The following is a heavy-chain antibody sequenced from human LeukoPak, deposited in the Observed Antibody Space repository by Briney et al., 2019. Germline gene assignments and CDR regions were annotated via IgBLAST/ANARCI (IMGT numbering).Heavy chain of an antibody. D-gene: IGHD3-9*01. CDR1: DYSISSAYY. V-gene: IGHV4-61*01. CDR3: ARVTGYMIEDYFDY. Sequence: SETLSLTCSVSDYSISSAYYWGWIRQPPGKGLEWIGYIYYSGSTNYNPSLKSRVTISVDTSKNQFSLKLRSVTAADTAVYYCARVTGYMIEDYFDYWGQGILVTVSS. J-gene: IGHJ4*02. CDR2: IYYSGST.